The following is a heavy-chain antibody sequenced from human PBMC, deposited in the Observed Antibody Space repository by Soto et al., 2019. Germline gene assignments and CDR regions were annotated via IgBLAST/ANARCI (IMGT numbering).Heavy chain of an antibody. V-gene: IGHV3-7*03. D-gene: IGHD5-18*01. J-gene: IGHJ6*02. CDR3: ARRAAMAYYYGMDV. CDR1: GFTFSSYW. CDR2: IKQDGSEK. Sequence: GGSLRLSCAASGFTFSSYWMSWVRQAPGKGLEWVANIKQDGSEKYYVDSVKGRFTISRDNAKNSLYLQMNSLRAEDTAVYYCARRAAMAYYYGMDVWGQGTTVTVSS.